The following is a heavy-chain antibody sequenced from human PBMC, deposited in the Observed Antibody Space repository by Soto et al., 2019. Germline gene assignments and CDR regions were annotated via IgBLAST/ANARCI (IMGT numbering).Heavy chain of an antibody. V-gene: IGHV3-48*01. Sequence: GGSLRLSCAASGFTFSSYSMNWVRQAPGKGLEWVSYISSSSSTIYYADSVKGRFTISRDNAKNSLYLQMNSLRVEDTAVYYCARHPERIAEIGWFDPWGQGTLVTVSS. CDR3: ARHPERIAEIGWFDP. CDR1: GFTFSSYS. J-gene: IGHJ5*02. D-gene: IGHD6-13*01. CDR2: ISSSSSTI.